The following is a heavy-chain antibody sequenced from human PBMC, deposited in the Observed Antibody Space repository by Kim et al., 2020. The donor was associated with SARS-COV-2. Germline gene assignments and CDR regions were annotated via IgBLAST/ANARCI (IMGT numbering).Heavy chain of an antibody. CDR1: GGSFSGYY. V-gene: IGHV4-34*01. CDR3: ARGTRGWGYYYYGMDV. J-gene: IGHJ6*02. CDR2: INHSGST. Sequence: SETLSLTCAVYGGSFSGYYWSWIRQPPGKGLEWIGEINHSGSTNYNPSLKSRVTISVDTSKNQFSLKLSSVTAADTAVYYCARGTRGWGYYYYGMDVWGQGTTVTVSS. D-gene: IGHD1-26*01.